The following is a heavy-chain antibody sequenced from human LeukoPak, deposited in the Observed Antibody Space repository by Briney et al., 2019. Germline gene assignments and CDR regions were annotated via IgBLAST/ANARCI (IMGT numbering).Heavy chain of an antibody. J-gene: IGHJ4*02. CDR1: GFTFSSYG. D-gene: IGHD5-18*01. CDR3: ARAPGGYSYGTPNFDY. CDR2: IWYDGSNK. V-gene: IGHV3-33*01. Sequence: PGGSLRLSCAASGFTFSSYGMHWVRQAPGKGPEWVAVIWYDGSNKYYADSVKGRFTISRDNSKNTLYLQMNSLRAEDTAVYYCARAPGGYSYGTPNFDYWGQGTLVTVSS.